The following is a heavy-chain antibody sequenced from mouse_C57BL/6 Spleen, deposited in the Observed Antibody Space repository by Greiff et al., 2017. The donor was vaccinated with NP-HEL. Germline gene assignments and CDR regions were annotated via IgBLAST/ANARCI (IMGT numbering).Heavy chain of an antibody. D-gene: IGHD4-1*01. CDR2: INPNNGGT. V-gene: IGHV1-18*01. CDR3: ARPPLDWYFDV. Sequence: EVQLVESGPELVKPGASVKIPCKASGYTFTDYNMDWVKQSHGKSLEWIGDINPNNGGTIYNQKFKGKATLTVDKSSSTAYMELRSLTSEDTAVYYCARPPLDWYFDVWGTGTTVTVSS. CDR1: GYTFTDYN. J-gene: IGHJ1*03.